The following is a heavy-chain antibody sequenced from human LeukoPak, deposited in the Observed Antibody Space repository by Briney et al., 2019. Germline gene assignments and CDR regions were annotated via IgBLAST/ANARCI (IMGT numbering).Heavy chain of an antibody. V-gene: IGHV3-48*01. D-gene: IGHD6-19*01. Sequence: GGSLRLSCAASGFTFSSYSMNWVRQAPGKGLEWISYISSTSSAIYYADSVKGRFSISRDNAKNSLYLQMNSLRAEDTAVYYCARDRDSVAGTRGYFDYWGQGTLVTVSS. J-gene: IGHJ4*02. CDR3: ARDRDSVAGTRGYFDY. CDR2: ISSTSSAI. CDR1: GFTFSSYS.